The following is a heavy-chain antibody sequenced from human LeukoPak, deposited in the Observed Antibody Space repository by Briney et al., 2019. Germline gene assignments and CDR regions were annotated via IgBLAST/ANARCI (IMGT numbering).Heavy chain of an antibody. D-gene: IGHD5-24*01. V-gene: IGHV3-23*01. CDR2: IRPSGDNT. Sequence: GGSLRLSCAASGFTFSSYDMTWVRQAPGRGLEWVSSIRPSGDNTYYGHYVKGRFTISRDNSKNSLYLQMKSLRTEDTALCYCAKERRDGYNWFPLDYWGQGTLVTVSS. J-gene: IGHJ4*02. CDR1: GFTFSSYD. CDR3: AKERRDGYNWFPLDY.